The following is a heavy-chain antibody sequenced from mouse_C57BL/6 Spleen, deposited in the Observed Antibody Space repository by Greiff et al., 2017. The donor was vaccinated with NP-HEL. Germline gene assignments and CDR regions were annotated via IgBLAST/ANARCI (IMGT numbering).Heavy chain of an antibody. Sequence: VQLKESGPELVKPGASVKIPCKASGYTFTDYNMDWVKQSHGKSLEWIGDINPNNGGTIYNQKFKGKATLTVDKSSSTAYMELRSLTSEDTAVYYCARGSSGYVFQFAYWGQGTLVTVSA. J-gene: IGHJ3*01. D-gene: IGHD3-2*02. CDR3: ARGSSGYVFQFAY. CDR2: INPNNGGT. CDR1: GYTFTDYN. V-gene: IGHV1-18*01.